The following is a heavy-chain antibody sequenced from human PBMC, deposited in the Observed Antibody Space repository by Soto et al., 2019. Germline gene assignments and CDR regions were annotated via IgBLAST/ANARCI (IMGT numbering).Heavy chain of an antibody. CDR3: ARLSEAPGSYYTALTY. Sequence: GESLKISCKGSGYTFTSYWIVWVRQMPGKGLEWMGIIYPGDSDTRNSPSFQGQVTMSVDKSVSTAYLQWSSLKASDSAMYYCARLSEAPGSYYTALTYWGQGTLVNVSS. CDR1: GYTFTSYW. V-gene: IGHV5-51*01. CDR2: IYPGDSDT. D-gene: IGHD3-10*01. J-gene: IGHJ4*02.